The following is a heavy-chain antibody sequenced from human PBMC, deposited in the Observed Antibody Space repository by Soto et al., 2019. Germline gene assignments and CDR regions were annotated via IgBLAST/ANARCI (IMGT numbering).Heavy chain of an antibody. J-gene: IGHJ6*02. Sequence: GGSLRLSCAASVFTFSSYGMHWVRQAPGKGLEWVAVIWYDGSNKYYADSVKGRFTISRDNSKNTLYLQMNSLRAEDTAVYYCARDSYSSSWYVDYYYGMDVWGPGTTVTVSS. CDR1: VFTFSSYG. CDR2: IWYDGSNK. V-gene: IGHV3-33*01. D-gene: IGHD6-13*01. CDR3: ARDSYSSSWYVDYYYGMDV.